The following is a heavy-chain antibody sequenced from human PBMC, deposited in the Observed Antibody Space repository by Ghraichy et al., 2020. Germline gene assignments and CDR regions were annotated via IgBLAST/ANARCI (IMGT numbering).Heavy chain of an antibody. V-gene: IGHV3-30-3*01. CDR1: GFTFSSYA. CDR2: ISYDGSNK. CDR3: VSGWYSGWFDP. J-gene: IGHJ5*02. Sequence: LSLTCAASGFTFSSYAMHWVRQAPGKGLEWVAVISYDGSNKYYADSVKGRFTISRDNSKNTLYLQMNSLRAEDTAVYYCVSGWYSGWFDPWGQGTLVTVSS. D-gene: IGHD6-19*01.